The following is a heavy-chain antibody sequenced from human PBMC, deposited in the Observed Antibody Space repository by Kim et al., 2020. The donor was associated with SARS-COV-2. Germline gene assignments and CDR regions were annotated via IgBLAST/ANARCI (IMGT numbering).Heavy chain of an antibody. CDR3: TRQWERDYDISFDI. D-gene: IGHD3-9*01. Sequence: AASVKGRFTISRDDSKNTAYLQMNSLKTEDTAVYYCTRQWERDYDISFDIWGQGTMVTVSS. V-gene: IGHV3-73*01. J-gene: IGHJ3*02.